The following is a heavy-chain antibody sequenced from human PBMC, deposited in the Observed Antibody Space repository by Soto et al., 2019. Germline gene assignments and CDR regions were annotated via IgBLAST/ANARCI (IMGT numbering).Heavy chain of an antibody. J-gene: IGHJ5*02. CDR2: IEGSGEIT. CDR3: VKNSGWFNT. D-gene: IGHD3-10*01. V-gene: IGHV3-23*01. CDR1: GFMFSTTD. Sequence: GGSLRLSCAASGFMFSTTDMSWVRQAPGKGLGWLTTIEGSGEITYYADSVKGRFTISRDNSKSTVYLQMDSLTADDTAVYFCVKNSGWFNTWGQGTPVTVSS.